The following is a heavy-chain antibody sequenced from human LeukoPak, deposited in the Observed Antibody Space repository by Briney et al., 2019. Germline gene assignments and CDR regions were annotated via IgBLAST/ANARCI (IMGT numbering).Heavy chain of an antibody. D-gene: IGHD2-15*01. Sequence: GRSLRLSCTASGFTFGDYAMSWVRQAPGKGLEWVGFIRSKPYGGTTDYAASVKGRFTISRDDSKSIAYLQMDSLKAEDTAVFYCTGRRLFSGAGCFRGLDYWGRGTLVPVPS. V-gene: IGHV3-49*04. CDR3: TGRRLFSGAGCFRGLDY. CDR2: IRSKPYGGTT. J-gene: IGHJ4*02. CDR1: GFTFGDYA.